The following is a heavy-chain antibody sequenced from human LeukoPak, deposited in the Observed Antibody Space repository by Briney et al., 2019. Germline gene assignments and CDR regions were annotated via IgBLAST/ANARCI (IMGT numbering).Heavy chain of an antibody. V-gene: IGHV3-23*01. CDR1: GFTFTSYA. Sequence: GGSLRLSCAASGFTFTSYAMNWVRQAPGKGLEWVSFISGSGDITYYADSVKGRFTISRDNSKNTLYLQMNSLRAEDTALYYCAKSRGESRGASNYWGQGALVTVSS. D-gene: IGHD1-26*01. J-gene: IGHJ4*02. CDR3: AKSRGESRGASNY. CDR2: ISGSGDIT.